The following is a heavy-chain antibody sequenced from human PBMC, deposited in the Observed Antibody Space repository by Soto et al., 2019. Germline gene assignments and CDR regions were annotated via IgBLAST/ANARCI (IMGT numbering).Heavy chain of an antibody. CDR2: VNAGNGNT. Sequence: GASVKVSCKASGYTFTSYAMHWVRQAPGQRLEWMGWVNAGNGNTKYSQKFQGRVTITRDTSASTAYMELSSLRSEDTAVCYCARGSRDSGWFYWGQGTLVTVSS. D-gene: IGHD6-19*01. CDR3: ARGSRDSGWFY. CDR1: GYTFTSYA. V-gene: IGHV1-3*01. J-gene: IGHJ4*02.